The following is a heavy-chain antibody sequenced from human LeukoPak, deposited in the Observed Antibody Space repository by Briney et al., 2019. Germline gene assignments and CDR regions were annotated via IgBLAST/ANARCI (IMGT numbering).Heavy chain of an antibody. V-gene: IGHV3-11*01. Sequence: GGSLRLSCAASGFTFSDYYMSWIRQAPGKGLEWVSYISSSGSTVYYADSVKGRFTISRDNAKNSLYLQMNSLRAEDTAVYYCARGRSSSWYDLYYFDYWGQGTLVTVSS. D-gene: IGHD6-13*01. CDR2: ISSSGSTV. CDR1: GFTFSDYY. J-gene: IGHJ4*02. CDR3: ARGRSSSWYDLYYFDY.